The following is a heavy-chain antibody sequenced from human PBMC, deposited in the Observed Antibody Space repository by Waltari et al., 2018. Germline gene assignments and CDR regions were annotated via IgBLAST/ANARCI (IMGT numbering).Heavy chain of an antibody. V-gene: IGHV1-46*01. CDR1: GYTFTSYY. Sequence: QVQLVQSGAEVKKPGASVKVSCKASGYTFTSYYMHWVRTAPGQGLEWMGIINPSGGSTSYAQKCQGRGTMTRDTSTSTVYMELSSLRSEDTAVYYCASPGYGSATDAFDIWGQGTMVTVSS. CDR2: INPSGGST. CDR3: ASPGYGSATDAFDI. D-gene: IGHD3-10*01. J-gene: IGHJ3*02.